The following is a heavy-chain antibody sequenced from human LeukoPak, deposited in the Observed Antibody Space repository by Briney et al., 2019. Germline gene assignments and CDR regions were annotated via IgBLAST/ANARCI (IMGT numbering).Heavy chain of an antibody. D-gene: IGHD3-22*01. Sequence: ASETLSLTCTVSGGSISSYYWSWIRQPPGKGLEWIGYIYYSGSTNYNPSLKSRVTISVDTSKNQFSPKLSSVTAADTAVYYCARSPRDYYDSSGPFWYWGQGTLVTVSS. J-gene: IGHJ4*02. CDR3: ARSPRDYYDSSGPFWY. V-gene: IGHV4-59*01. CDR1: GGSISSYY. CDR2: IYYSGST.